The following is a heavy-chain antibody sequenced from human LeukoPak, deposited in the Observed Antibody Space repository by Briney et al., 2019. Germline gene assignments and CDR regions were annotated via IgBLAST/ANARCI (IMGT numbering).Heavy chain of an antibody. Sequence: ASVKVSCKASGYTFTSYYIHWVRQAPGQGLEWMGLINPSGGSTNYAQKFQGRVAMTTDTSTSTAYMELSSLRSEDTAVYYCATSPVTYCSSTSCYGYPWGQGTLVTVSS. D-gene: IGHD2-2*01. CDR1: GYTFTSYY. J-gene: IGHJ5*02. V-gene: IGHV1-46*01. CDR3: ATSPVTYCSSTSCYGYP. CDR2: INPSGGST.